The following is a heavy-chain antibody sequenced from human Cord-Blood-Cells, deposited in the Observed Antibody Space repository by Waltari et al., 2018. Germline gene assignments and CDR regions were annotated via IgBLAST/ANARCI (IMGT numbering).Heavy chain of an antibody. D-gene: IGHD6-6*01. J-gene: IGHJ4*02. CDR2: MTHSGST. CDR1: GGSFSGYY. V-gene: IGHV4-34*01. Sequence: QVQLQQWGAGLLKPSETLSLTCAVYGGSFSGYYWSWIRQPPGKGLEWIGEMTHSGSTNYNPSLKSRVTISVDTSKNQFSLKLSSVTAADTAVYYCARSGGRQYSSSARIDYWGQGTLVTVSS. CDR3: ARSGGRQYSSSARIDY.